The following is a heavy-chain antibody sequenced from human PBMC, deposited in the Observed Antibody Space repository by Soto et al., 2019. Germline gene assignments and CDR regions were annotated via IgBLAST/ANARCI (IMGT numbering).Heavy chain of an antibody. CDR3: ARGAATVTPGWFDP. CDR1: VYSIISGYY. V-gene: IGHV4-38-2*02. CDR2: IYHSGST. J-gene: IGHJ5*02. Sequence: SETLSLNCPVSVYSIISGYYWGCIRQTPGKGLEWIASIYHSGSTYYNPSLKSRVTISVDTSKNQFSLKLTSVTAADTAVYYCARGAATVTPGWFDPWGQGIMVTVSS. D-gene: IGHD4-17*01.